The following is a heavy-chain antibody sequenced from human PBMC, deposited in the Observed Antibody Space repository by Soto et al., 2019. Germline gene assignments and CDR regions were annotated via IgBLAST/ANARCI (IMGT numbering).Heavy chain of an antibody. CDR1: GGSISSYY. D-gene: IGHD3-10*01. Sequence: SETLSLTCTVSGGSISSYYWSWIRQPPRKGLEWIGYIYYSGSTNYNPSLKSRVTISVGTSKNQFSLKLSSVTAADTAVYYCARDSGGGNAFDIWGQGTRVTV. J-gene: IGHJ3*02. CDR3: ARDSGGGNAFDI. CDR2: IYYSGST. V-gene: IGHV4-59*01.